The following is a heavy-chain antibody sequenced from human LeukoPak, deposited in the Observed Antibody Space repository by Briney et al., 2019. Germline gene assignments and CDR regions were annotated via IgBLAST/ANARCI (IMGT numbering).Heavy chain of an antibody. D-gene: IGHD3-10*02. Sequence: GGSLRLTCAASGFTFSSYAMHWVSQAPGKGLEWVAVISYDGSNKYYADSVKGRFTISRDNSKNTLYLQMNSLRAEDTAVYYCARGGSVRGVISRSFDYWGQGTLVTVSS. CDR2: ISYDGSNK. J-gene: IGHJ4*02. V-gene: IGHV3-30-3*01. CDR1: GFTFSSYA. CDR3: ARGGSVRGVISRSFDY.